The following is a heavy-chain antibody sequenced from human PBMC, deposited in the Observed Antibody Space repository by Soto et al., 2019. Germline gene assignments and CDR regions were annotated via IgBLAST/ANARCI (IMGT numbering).Heavy chain of an antibody. CDR3: ARDQQQLYGSRFVY. CDR2: IYHSGRT. D-gene: IGHD6-13*01. V-gene: IGHV4-4*02. Sequence: QVQLQESGPGLVKPSGTLSLTCAVSGGSISSSNWWSWVRQPPGQGLEWIGEIYHSGRTNYNPSLKSRVTLSVDKSTHQFSPKRRSVTAADTAVYYCARDQQQLYGSRFVYWGQGTLVTVSS. CDR1: GGSISSSNW. J-gene: IGHJ4*02.